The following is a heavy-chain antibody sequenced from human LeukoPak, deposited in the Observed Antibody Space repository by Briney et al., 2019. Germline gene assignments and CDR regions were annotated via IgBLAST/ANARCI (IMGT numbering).Heavy chain of an antibody. V-gene: IGHV3-74*01. CDR1: GHDS. Sequence: GESLTLPCEAPGHDSMHSVRQAPGKELVWGSHINADGSSAFYGDSVKGRFTISRDNAKNKLYVQINSLRDEDKDMYYCARDYGGCRDYGMDGWGQGTTVTVSS. J-gene: IGHJ6*02. CDR3: ARDYGGCRDYGMDG. CDR2: INADGSSA. D-gene: IGHD3-10*01.